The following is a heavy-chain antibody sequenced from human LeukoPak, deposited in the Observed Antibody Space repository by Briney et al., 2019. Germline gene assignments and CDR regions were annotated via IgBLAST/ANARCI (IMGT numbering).Heavy chain of an antibody. J-gene: IGHJ4*02. D-gene: IGHD4-17*01. Sequence: ASVKVSCKASRYTFTGYYMHWVRQAPGQGLEWMGWINPNSGGTNYAQKFQGRVTMTRDTSITTAYMVLSRLTSDDTAVYYCARGPLVYGDLIFDYWGQGTVVTVSS. CDR2: INPNSGGT. CDR1: RYTFTGYY. V-gene: IGHV1-2*02. CDR3: ARGPLVYGDLIFDY.